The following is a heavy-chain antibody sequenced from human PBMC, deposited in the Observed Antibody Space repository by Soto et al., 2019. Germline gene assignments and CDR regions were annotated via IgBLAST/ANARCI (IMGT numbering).Heavy chain of an antibody. Sequence: QVQLVESGGGVVQPGRSLRLSCAASGFTFSSYGMHWVRQAPGKGLEWVAVIWYDGSNKYYADSVKGRFTISRDNSKTTLYLQMNSLRAEDTAVYSCARDRVGSTDNWFDPWGQGTLVTVSS. D-gene: IGHD1-26*01. J-gene: IGHJ5*02. CDR3: ARDRVGSTDNWFDP. CDR2: IWYDGSNK. CDR1: GFTFSSYG. V-gene: IGHV3-33*01.